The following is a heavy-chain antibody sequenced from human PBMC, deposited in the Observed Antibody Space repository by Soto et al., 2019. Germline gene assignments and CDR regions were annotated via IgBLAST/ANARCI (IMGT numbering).Heavy chain of an antibody. CDR1: GFTFSSYW. CDR3: VRSSLVVAAATREDY. J-gene: IGHJ4*02. V-gene: IGHV3-74*01. CDR2: INSDGSST. D-gene: IGHD2-15*01. Sequence: EVQLVESGGGLVQPGGSLRLSCAASGFTFSSYWMHWVRQAPGKGLVWVSRINSDGSSTSYADSVKGRFTISRDNAKNTLYLQTNGLRAEDTAVYYCVRSSLVVAAATREDYWGQGTLITVAS.